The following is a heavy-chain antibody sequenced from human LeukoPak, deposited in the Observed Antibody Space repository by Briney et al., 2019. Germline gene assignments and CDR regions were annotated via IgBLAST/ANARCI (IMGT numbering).Heavy chain of an antibody. D-gene: IGHD3-10*02. Sequence: GGSLRLSCAASGFTFSSYGMHWVRQPPGKGLEWVGFIRHVGSNKYYADSVKGRCTLFENNAKNSLYLQMDVLTADDAADYFGAKVGITMIGGAWGKGTTVTISS. V-gene: IGHV3-30*02. CDR1: GFTFSSYG. CDR3: AKVGITMIGGA. CDR2: IRHVGSNK. J-gene: IGHJ6*04.